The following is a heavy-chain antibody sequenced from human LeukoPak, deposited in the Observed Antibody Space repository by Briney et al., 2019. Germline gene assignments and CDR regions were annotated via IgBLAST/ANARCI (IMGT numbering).Heavy chain of an antibody. V-gene: IGHV4-34*01. CDR1: GGSFSGYY. CDR3: ARDPLSTAYYFDY. J-gene: IGHJ4*02. CDR2: INHSGST. Sequence: SETLSLTCAVYGGSFSGYYWSWIRQPSGKGLEWIGEINHSGSTNYNPSLKSRVTISVDTSKNQFSLKLSSVTAADTAVYYCARDPLSTAYYFDYWGQGTLVTVSS.